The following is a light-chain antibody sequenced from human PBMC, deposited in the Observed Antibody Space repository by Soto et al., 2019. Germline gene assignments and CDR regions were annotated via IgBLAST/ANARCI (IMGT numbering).Light chain of an antibody. Sequence: QSVLTRPPSASGTPGQRVTISCFGSSSNIGSNTVNWYQQLPGTAPRLLIYGNNQRPSGVPDRFSGSKSGTSASLAISGLQSEDEAYYYCAAWDDRLTADVFGTGTKVTVL. J-gene: IGLJ1*01. CDR1: SSNIGSNT. V-gene: IGLV1-44*01. CDR3: AAWDDRLTADV. CDR2: GNN.